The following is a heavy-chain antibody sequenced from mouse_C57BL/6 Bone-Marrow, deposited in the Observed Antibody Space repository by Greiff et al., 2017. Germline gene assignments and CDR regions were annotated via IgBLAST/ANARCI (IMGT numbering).Heavy chain of an antibody. CDR2: IYPRSGNT. J-gene: IGHJ4*01. CDR3: ARDIYYYTGYAMDY. CDR1: GYTFTSYG. V-gene: IGHV1-81*01. D-gene: IGHD1-1*01. Sequence: VMLVESGAELARPGASVKLSCKASGYTFTSYGISWVKQRTGQGLEWIGEIYPRSGNTYYNEKFKGKATLTADKSSSTAYMELRSLTSEDSAVYFCARDIYYYTGYAMDYWGQGTSVTVSS.